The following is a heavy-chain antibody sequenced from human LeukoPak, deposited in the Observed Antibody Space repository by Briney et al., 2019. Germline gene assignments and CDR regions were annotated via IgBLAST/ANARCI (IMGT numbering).Heavy chain of an antibody. CDR1: GDSISSGYY. CDR3: ARMRDWFDP. V-gene: IGHV4-61*03. Sequence: SETLSLTCTVSGDSISSGYYWGWIRPPPGKGLEWIGYIYYSGSTNYNPSLKSRVTMSVDTSKNHFSLKLSSVTAADTAVYYCARMRDWFDPWGQGTLVTVSS. J-gene: IGHJ5*02. CDR2: IYYSGST.